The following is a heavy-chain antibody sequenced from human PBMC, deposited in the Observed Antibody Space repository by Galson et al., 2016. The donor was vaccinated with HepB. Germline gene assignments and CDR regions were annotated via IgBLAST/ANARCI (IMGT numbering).Heavy chain of an antibody. V-gene: IGHV3-23*01. CDR1: GFTFSSYA. J-gene: IGHJ6*03. CDR2: ISGGGGST. Sequence: SLRLSCAASGFTFSSYAMSWVRQAPGKGLEWLSAISGGGGSTSYADSVKGRFTISRDNSKNTVNLQMNSLRAEDTAVYYCATSPGIAVAGTLFYNCYYYMDVWGKGTTVTVSS. CDR3: ATSPGIAVAGTLFYNCYYYMDV. D-gene: IGHD6-19*01.